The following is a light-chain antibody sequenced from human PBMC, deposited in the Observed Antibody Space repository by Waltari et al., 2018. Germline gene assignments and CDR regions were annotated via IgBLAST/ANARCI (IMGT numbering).Light chain of an antibody. CDR1: REIDDD. CDR2: EAS. J-gene: IGKJ4*01. V-gene: IGKV5-2*01. Sequence: TTLTQSPAFVSATPGATVTIFCKARREIDDDMNWFQQRAGESPLFIIQEASTLVPGVSRRFSGSGYGTDFTLTITNIGSEDAAYYFCLQHDDFPLTFGGGTKVEI. CDR3: LQHDDFPLT.